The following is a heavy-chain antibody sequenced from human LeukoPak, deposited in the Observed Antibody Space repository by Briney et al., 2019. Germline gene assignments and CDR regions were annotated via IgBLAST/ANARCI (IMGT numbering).Heavy chain of an antibody. CDR3: ARDGMNIYGDYVFDY. D-gene: IGHD4-17*01. J-gene: IGHJ4*02. V-gene: IGHV3-33*01. CDR1: GFTFSSYG. Sequence: PGRSLRLSCAASGFTFSSYGMHWVRQAPGKGLEWVAVIWYDGSNKYYADPVKGRFTISRDNSKNTLYLQMNSLRAEDTAVYYCARDGMNIYGDYVFDYWGQGTLVTVSS. CDR2: IWYDGSNK.